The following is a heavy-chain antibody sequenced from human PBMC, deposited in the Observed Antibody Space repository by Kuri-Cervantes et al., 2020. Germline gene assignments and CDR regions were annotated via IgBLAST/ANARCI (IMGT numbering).Heavy chain of an antibody. CDR3: AKDCCSSAFMGDS. CDR1: GFTFSSYA. V-gene: IGHV3-23*01. CDR2: ISGSGGST. J-gene: IGHJ4*02. Sequence: LSLTCAASGFTFSSYAMSWVRQAPGKGLEWVSAISGSGGSTYYADSVKGRFTISRDNSKNTLYLQMNSLRVEDTALYYCAKDCCSSAFMGDSWGQGTLVTVSS. D-gene: IGHD6-19*01.